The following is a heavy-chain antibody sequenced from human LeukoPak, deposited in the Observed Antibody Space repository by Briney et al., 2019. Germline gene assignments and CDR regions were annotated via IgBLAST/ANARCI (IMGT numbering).Heavy chain of an antibody. J-gene: IGHJ5*02. V-gene: IGHV3-21*01. Sequence: PGGSLRLSCAASGFTFSSYSMNWVRQAPGKGLEWVSSISSSISYIYYADSVKGRFTISRDNAKNSLYLQMNSLRAEDTAVYYCARDSSRYCSSTSCYAWGQGTLVTVSS. CDR3: ARDSSRYCSSTSCYA. CDR1: GFTFSSYS. D-gene: IGHD2-2*01. CDR2: ISSSISYI.